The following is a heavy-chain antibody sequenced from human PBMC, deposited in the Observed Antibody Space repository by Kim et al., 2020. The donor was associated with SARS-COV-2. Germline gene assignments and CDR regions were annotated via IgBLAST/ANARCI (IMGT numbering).Heavy chain of an antibody. Sequence: SQTLSLTCAISGDSVSSNSAAWNWIRQSPSRGLEWLGRTYYRSKWYNDYAVSVKSRITINPDTSKNQFSLQLHSVTPGDTAVYYCASYDILTGPLDAFDIWGQGTMVTVSS. CDR1: GDSVSSNSAA. CDR3: ASYDILTGPLDAFDI. CDR2: TYYRSKWYN. J-gene: IGHJ3*02. V-gene: IGHV6-1*01. D-gene: IGHD3-9*01.